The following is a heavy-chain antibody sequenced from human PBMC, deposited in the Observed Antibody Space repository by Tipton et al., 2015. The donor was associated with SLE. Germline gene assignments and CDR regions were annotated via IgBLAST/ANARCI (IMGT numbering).Heavy chain of an antibody. V-gene: IGHV4-59*11. Sequence: TLSLTCTVSGGSISSHYWSWIRQPPGKGLEWIGYIYYSGSTNYNPSLKSRVTISVDTSKNQFSLKLSSVTAADTAVYYCARGLYSSSWPYYYCMDVWGKETSVTVSS. CDR3: ARGLYSSSWPYYYCMDV. J-gene: IGHJ6*03. CDR1: GGSISSHY. CDR2: IYYSGST. D-gene: IGHD6-13*01.